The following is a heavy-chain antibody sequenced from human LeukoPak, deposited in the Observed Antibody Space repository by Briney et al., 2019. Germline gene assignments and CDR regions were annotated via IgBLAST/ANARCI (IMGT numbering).Heavy chain of an antibody. J-gene: IGHJ3*02. D-gene: IGHD3-10*01. CDR2: IYSGGST. V-gene: IGHV3-66*01. CDR1: GFTVSSTY. CDR3: ARDPVDRGVIGLGNAFDI. Sequence: PGGSLRLSCAASGFTVSSTYMSWVRQAPGKGLEWVSVIYSGGSTYYADSVRGRFTISRDNSKNTLYLQMNSLRAEDTAVYYCARDPVDRGVIGLGNAFDIWGQGTVVTVSS.